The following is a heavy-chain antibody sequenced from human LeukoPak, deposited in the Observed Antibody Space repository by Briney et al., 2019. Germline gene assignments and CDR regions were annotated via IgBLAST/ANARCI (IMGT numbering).Heavy chain of an antibody. CDR3: ARGDCRGGSCYTGTAWFDT. V-gene: IGHV4-30-2*01. J-gene: IGHJ5*02. D-gene: IGHD2-15*01. CDR1: GASISSGGYS. CDR2: IYYDDRT. Sequence: SETLSLTCAVSGASISSGGYSWTWIRQPPGKHLEWIGYIYYDDRTSYNPSLKSRLTISADRSKNQFSLNLSSVTAADTAVYYCARGDCRGGSCYTGTAWFDTWGQGTRVTVSS.